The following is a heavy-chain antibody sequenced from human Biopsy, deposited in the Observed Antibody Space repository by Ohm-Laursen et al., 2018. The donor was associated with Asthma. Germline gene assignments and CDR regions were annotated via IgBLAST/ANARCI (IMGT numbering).Heavy chain of an antibody. V-gene: IGHV1-2*04. Sequence: SVKVSRKASGFPFTAYYIHWVRQAPGQGLEWMGWISLNTGDANLAQKFRGWVPMTRDTSISTAYLVLSGLKSHDTAVYYCARAPYSDAIDSWGQGTLVAVSS. CDR3: ARAPYSDAIDS. CDR1: GFPFTAYY. J-gene: IGHJ4*02. D-gene: IGHD1-26*01. CDR2: ISLNTGDA.